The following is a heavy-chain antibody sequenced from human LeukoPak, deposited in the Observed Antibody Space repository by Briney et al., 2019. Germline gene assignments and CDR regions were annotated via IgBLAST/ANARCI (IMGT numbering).Heavy chain of an antibody. CDR1: GFTFSNAW. CDR2: IRRNSDGGTI. V-gene: IGHV3-15*07. J-gene: IGHJ5*02. Sequence: GGSLRLSCATSGFTFSNAWMNWVRQAPGKGLEWVGRIRRNSDGGTIDYAAPVKGRFTLSRDDSKTTLYLQMNSLQTEDTAVYYCATDFYDGTWGQGTLVTVSS. D-gene: IGHD3-22*01. CDR3: ATDFYDGT.